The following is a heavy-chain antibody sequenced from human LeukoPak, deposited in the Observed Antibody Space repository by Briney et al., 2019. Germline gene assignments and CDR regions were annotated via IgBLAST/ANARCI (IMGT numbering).Heavy chain of an antibody. Sequence: KSSETLSLTCTVSGGSISSYYWSWIRQPAGKGLEWIGRIYTSGSTNYNPSLKSRVTISVDTSKNQFSLKLSSVTAADTAVYYCARGIVVVAQLGFYFYYMDVWGKGTTVTISS. CDR2: IYTSGST. J-gene: IGHJ6*03. CDR1: GGSISSYY. V-gene: IGHV4-4*07. D-gene: IGHD2-15*01. CDR3: ARGIVVVAQLGFYFYYMDV.